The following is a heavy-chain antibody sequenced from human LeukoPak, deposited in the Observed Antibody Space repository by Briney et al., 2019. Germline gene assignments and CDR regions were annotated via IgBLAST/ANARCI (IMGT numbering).Heavy chain of an antibody. V-gene: IGHV4-4*07. J-gene: IGHJ5*02. CDR3: AREGEPVVVPAAKEDWFDP. CDR1: GGSISSYY. D-gene: IGHD2-2*01. CDR2: IYTSGST. Sequence: SETLSLTCTVSGGSISSYYWSWIRQPAGKGLEWIGRIYTSGSTNYNPSLKNRVTMSVDTSKNQFSLKLSSVTAADTAVYYCAREGEPVVVPAAKEDWFDPWGQGTLVTVSS.